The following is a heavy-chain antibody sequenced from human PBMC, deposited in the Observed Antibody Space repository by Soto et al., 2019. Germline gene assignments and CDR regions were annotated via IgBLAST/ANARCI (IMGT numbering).Heavy chain of an antibody. CDR2: ISGSGGST. Sequence: EVQLLESGGGLVQPGGSLRLSCAASGFTFSSYAMSWVRQAPGKGLEWVSAISGSGGSTYYADSVKGRITISRDNTKNTKYLQMNSLRAEDTAVYYCAKVPDGDPDGWFDPWGQGTLVTVSS. J-gene: IGHJ5*02. D-gene: IGHD4-17*01. CDR1: GFTFSSYA. CDR3: AKVPDGDPDGWFDP. V-gene: IGHV3-23*01.